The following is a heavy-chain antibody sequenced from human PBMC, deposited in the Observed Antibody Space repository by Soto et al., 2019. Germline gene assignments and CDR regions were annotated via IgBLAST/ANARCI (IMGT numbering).Heavy chain of an antibody. CDR1: GGSVSSGSYY. D-gene: IGHD5-18*01. J-gene: IGHJ6*02. V-gene: IGHV4-61*01. CDR2: IYYSGST. Sequence: PSETLSLTCTVSGGSVSSGSYYWSWIRQPPGKGLEWIGYIYYSGSTNYNPSLKSRVTISVDTSKNQFSLKLSSVTAADTAVYYCARPLYSYGPMDVWGQGTTVTAP. CDR3: ARPLYSYGPMDV.